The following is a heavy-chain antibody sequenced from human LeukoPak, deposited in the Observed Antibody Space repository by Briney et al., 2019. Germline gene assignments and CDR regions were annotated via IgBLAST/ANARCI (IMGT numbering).Heavy chain of an antibody. CDR1: GFTFSSYE. CDR2: ISSSSSYI. V-gene: IGHV3-21*01. Sequence: GGSLRLSCAASGFTFSSYEMNWVRQAPGKGLEWVSSISSSSSYIYYADSVKGRFTISRDNAKNTLYLQMNSLRAEDTAVYYCAKEPGVVVAANYFDYWGQGTLVTVSS. D-gene: IGHD2-15*01. J-gene: IGHJ4*02. CDR3: AKEPGVVVAANYFDY.